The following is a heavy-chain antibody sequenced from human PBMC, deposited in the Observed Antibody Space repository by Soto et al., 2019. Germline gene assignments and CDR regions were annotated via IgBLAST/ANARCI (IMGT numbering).Heavy chain of an antibody. CDR1: GFTFSDYY. V-gene: IGHV3-11*01. CDR2: ISSSAGTI. Sequence: QVQLVESGGGLVKPGGSLRLSCAASGFTFSDYYMSWIRQAPGKGLEWVSYISSSAGTISYADSVKGRFTISRDNAKKSLYRQMNSLRAEDTAVYYCARAVYSSKTAFDYWGQGILFTSPQ. D-gene: IGHD6-13*01. CDR3: ARAVYSSKTAFDY. J-gene: IGHJ4*02.